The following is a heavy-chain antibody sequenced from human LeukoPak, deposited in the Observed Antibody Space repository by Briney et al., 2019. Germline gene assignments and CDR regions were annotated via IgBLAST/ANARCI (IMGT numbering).Heavy chain of an antibody. CDR2: INPSGGST. D-gene: IGHD7-27*01. J-gene: IGHJ3*02. CDR3: ATERNWDRLGNAFDI. V-gene: IGHV1-46*01. CDR1: GYTFTSYY. Sequence: GASVKVSCKASGYTFTSYYIHCGRQAPGQGLEWMGIINPSGGSTTYAQKFQGRVTMTRDTSTNTVYMELSSLRSEDTAVYYCATERNWDRLGNAFDIWGQGTMVTVSS.